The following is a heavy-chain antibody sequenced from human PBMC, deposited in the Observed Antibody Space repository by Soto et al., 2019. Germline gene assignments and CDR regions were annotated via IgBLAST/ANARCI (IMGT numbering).Heavy chain of an antibody. Sequence: EVQLVESGGGLVQPGRSLRLSCAASGFTFDDYAMHWVRQAPGKGLEWVSGISWNSGSIGYADSVKGRFTISRDNAKNSMYLQMNSLRAEDTALYYCAKDIVATMGVYAFDIWGHGTMVTVSS. J-gene: IGHJ3*02. CDR2: ISWNSGSI. CDR3: AKDIVATMGVYAFDI. CDR1: GFTFDDYA. V-gene: IGHV3-9*01. D-gene: IGHD5-12*01.